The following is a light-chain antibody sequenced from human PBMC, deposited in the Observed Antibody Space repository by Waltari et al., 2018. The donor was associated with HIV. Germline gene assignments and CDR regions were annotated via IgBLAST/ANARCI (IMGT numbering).Light chain of an antibody. CDR1: SSDVGNYNY. J-gene: IGLJ2*01. Sequence: QAALTQPASVSGSPGQSITISCTGTSSDVGNYNYVCWYQQHPGKAPKLLIYEVTNRPSGVSDRFSGSKSGNTASLTISGLQAEDEADYYCSSFRRTTTSILFGGGTKLTVL. CDR3: SSFRRTTTSIL. V-gene: IGLV2-14*01. CDR2: EVT.